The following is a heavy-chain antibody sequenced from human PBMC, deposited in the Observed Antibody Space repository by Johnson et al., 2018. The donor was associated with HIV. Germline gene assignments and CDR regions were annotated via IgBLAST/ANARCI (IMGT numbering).Heavy chain of an antibody. CDR3: ATGRAVVPTADDAFDI. J-gene: IGHJ3*02. CDR1: GFSFSDYY. D-gene: IGHD2-2*01. CDR2: ISSSGSII. V-gene: IGHV3-11*01. Sequence: QVQVVESGGGLVKPGKSLRLSCAASGFSFSDYYMSWIRQAPGKGLEWVSFISSSGSIIYYGDSVKGRFTISRDNAKNSLYLQMNSLKTEDTAVYYCATGRAVVPTADDAFDIWGQGTMVTVSS.